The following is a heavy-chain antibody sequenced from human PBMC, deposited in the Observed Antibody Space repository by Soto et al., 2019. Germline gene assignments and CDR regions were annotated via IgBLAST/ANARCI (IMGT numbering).Heavy chain of an antibody. V-gene: IGHV3-23*01. Sequence: EMQLLESGGGLVQPGGSLRLSCAASGFTFSSYAMSWVRQAPGKGLEWVSAISGSGGSTYYADSVKGRFTISRDNSKNTLYLQMNSLRAEDTAVYYCAKDLVPGSDYIWGGQGTLVTVSS. CDR1: GFTFSSYA. CDR2: ISGSGGST. J-gene: IGHJ4*02. D-gene: IGHD3-16*01. CDR3: AKDLVPGSDYIW.